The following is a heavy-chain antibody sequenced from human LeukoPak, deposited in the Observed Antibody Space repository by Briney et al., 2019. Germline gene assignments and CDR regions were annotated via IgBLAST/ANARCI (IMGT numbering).Heavy chain of an antibody. CDR3: ARDSGWWRFDF. V-gene: IGHV3-7*03. J-gene: IGHJ4*02. D-gene: IGHD6-13*01. CDR1: GFTFGSNY. Sequence: PGGSLRLSCVVSGFTFGSNYMSWVRQAPGQGLEWVASIKEDGSEKHYVDSVKGRFTISRDNGKNSLYLQMNSLRAEDTAVYYCARDSGWWRFDFWGQGTLVTVSS. CDR2: IKEDGSEK.